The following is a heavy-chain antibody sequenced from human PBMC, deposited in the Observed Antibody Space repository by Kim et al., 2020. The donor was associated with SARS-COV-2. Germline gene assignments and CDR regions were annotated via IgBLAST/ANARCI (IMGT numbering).Heavy chain of an antibody. J-gene: IGHJ4*02. D-gene: IGHD3-22*01. CDR3: ARQSQWLTPQGIDY. V-gene: IGHV5-10-1*01. CDR2: IDPSDSYT. CDR1: GYSFTSYW. Sequence: GESLKISCETSGYSFTSYWITWVRQRPGKGLEWMGRIDPSDSYTNYSPSFQGHVTISVDKSIRTAYLQWNNLTTSDTAFYFCARQSQWLTPQGIDYWGQG.